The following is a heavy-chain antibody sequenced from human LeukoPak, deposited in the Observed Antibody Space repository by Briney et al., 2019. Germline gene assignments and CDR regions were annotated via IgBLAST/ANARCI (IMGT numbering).Heavy chain of an antibody. J-gene: IGHJ3*02. D-gene: IGHD2-15*01. Sequence: GGSLRLSCAASGFTFSSYAMHWVRQAPGKGLEYVSAISSNGGSTYYANSVKGRFTISRDNSKNTLYLQMGSLRAEDMAVYYCARVQRYCSGGSCYPDRHGAFDIWGQGTMVTVSS. CDR3: ARVQRYCSGGSCYPDRHGAFDI. CDR1: GFTFSSYA. V-gene: IGHV3-64*01. CDR2: ISSNGGST.